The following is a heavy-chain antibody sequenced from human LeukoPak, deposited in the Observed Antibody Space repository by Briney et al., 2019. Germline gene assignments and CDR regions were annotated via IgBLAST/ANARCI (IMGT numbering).Heavy chain of an antibody. V-gene: IGHV3-66*01. J-gene: IGHJ4*02. Sequence: GGSLSLSYAPSGFTVSSNHMSWVRQAPGKGLEWVSVFYNGGSTNYADSVKGRFTISSDNSKNTLYLQMNSLRVEDTAVYFCARASQWLDFDDWGQGTLVTVSS. CDR2: FYNGGST. CDR1: GFTVSSNH. D-gene: IGHD6-19*01. CDR3: ARASQWLDFDD.